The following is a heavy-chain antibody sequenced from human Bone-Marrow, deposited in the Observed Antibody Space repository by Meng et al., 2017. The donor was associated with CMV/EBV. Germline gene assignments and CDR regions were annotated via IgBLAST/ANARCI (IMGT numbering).Heavy chain of an antibody. CDR1: GFTFSSYE. J-gene: IGHJ6*02. CDR3: ARRWGPTMTTGPYGMDV. D-gene: IGHD4-17*01. V-gene: IGHV3-48*03. CDR2: ISSSGSTI. Sequence: GESLKISCAASGFTFSSYEMNWVRQAPGKGLEWVSYISSSGSTIYYADSVKGRFTISRDNAKNSLYLQMNSLRAENTAVYYCARRWGPTMTTGPYGMDVWGQGTTVTVSS.